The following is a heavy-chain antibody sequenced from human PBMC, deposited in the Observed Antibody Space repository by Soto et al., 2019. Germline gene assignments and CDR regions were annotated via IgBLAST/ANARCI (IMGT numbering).Heavy chain of an antibody. CDR3: ARGDFYDSSGPFSDAFDI. Sequence: PGGSLRLFCAASGFTFSTYWMSWVRQAPGKGLEWVANIKPDGGEKWYVDSVRGRFAISRDNAKNSLCLQLNSLRAEDTAVYYCARGDFYDSSGPFSDAFDIWGQGTMVTVSS. D-gene: IGHD3-22*01. CDR2: IKPDGGEK. CDR1: GFTFSTYW. J-gene: IGHJ3*02. V-gene: IGHV3-7*04.